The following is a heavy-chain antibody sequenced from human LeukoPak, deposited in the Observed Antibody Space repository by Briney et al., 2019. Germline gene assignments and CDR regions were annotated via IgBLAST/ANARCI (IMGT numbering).Heavy chain of an antibody. V-gene: IGHV1-2*02. J-gene: IGHJ5*02. D-gene: IGHD6-6*01. CDR3: ARGRRSIAARTQTWWFDP. Sequence: ASVKVSCKASGYTFTGYYMHWVRQAPGQGCEWMGWINPNSGGTNYAQKFEGRVTMTSNTSISTAYMELSSLRSEDTAVYYCARGRRSIAARTQTWWFDPWGQGTLVTVSS. CDR1: GYTFTGYY. CDR2: INPNSGGT.